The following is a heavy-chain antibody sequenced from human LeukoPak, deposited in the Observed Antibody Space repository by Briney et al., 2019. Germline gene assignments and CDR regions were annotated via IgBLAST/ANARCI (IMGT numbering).Heavy chain of an antibody. CDR3: ARDRGMATRLYYFDY. CDR2: ISYDGTNK. D-gene: IGHD5-24*01. Sequence: GGSLRLSCAASGFTLSNCAMHWVRQAPGKGLEWVAVISYDGTNKYYADSVKGRFTISRDNSKNTLYLQMNSLRTEDTAVYYCARDRGMATRLYYFDYWGQGTLVTVSS. CDR1: GFTLSNCA. J-gene: IGHJ4*02. V-gene: IGHV3-30-3*01.